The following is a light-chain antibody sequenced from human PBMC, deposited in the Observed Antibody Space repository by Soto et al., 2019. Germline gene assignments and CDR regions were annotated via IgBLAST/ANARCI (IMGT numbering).Light chain of an antibody. V-gene: IGLV2-14*01. Sequence: QSVLTQPASVSGSPGQSITISCTGTSSDVGGYNYVSWYQQHPGKAPKLMIYDVSNRPSGVSNRFSGSKSGNTASLTISGIQAEDEGSYYCSSYTSSSTVVFGGGTKLTVL. CDR2: DVS. J-gene: IGLJ2*01. CDR3: SSYTSSSTVV. CDR1: SSDVGGYNY.